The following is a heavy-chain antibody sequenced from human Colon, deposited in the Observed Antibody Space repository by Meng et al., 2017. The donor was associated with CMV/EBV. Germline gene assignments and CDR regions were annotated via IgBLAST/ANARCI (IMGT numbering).Heavy chain of an antibody. J-gene: IGHJ6*02. Sequence: SVKVSCKASGGTFTSYTFSWVRQAPGQGLEWMGRVIPMTDITNYAQKFQGRLTITADKSTNTAFMELGSLRSEDTAVYYCARAARSGNHAVFYSLDLWGQGTTVTVSS. CDR2: VIPMTDIT. CDR3: ARAARSGNHAVFYSLDL. D-gene: IGHD2-15*01. V-gene: IGHV1-69*02. CDR1: GGTFTSYT.